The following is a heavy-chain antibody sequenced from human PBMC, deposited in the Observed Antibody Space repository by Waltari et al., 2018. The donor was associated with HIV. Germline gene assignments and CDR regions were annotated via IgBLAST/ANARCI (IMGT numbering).Heavy chain of an antibody. CDR3: ARDQVYSGWSLVYYCDY. CDR1: GFTFSDYS. V-gene: IGHV3-48*01. D-gene: IGHD6-6*01. J-gene: IGHJ4*02. CDR2: ISSSSSTI. Sequence: EVQLVESGGGLVQPGGSLRLSCAASGFTFSDYSLNWVRQAPGKGLEGVSYISSSSSTIYYADSVKGRFTISRDNAKNSLFLQMSRLRAEDTAVYYGARDQVYSGWSLVYYCDYSGQGTLVTVSS.